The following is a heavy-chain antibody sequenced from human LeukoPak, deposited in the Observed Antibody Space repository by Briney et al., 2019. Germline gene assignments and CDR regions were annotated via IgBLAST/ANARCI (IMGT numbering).Heavy chain of an antibody. Sequence: PGGTLRLSCAASGFTLSSYGMHWVRQAPGKGLEWVAFIRYDGSNKYYADSVKGRFTISRDNSKNTLYLQMNSLRAEDTAVYYCAKDAGYSSSSVPKANALHYWDQGTLVTVSS. CDR1: GFTLSSYG. D-gene: IGHD6-13*01. CDR2: IRYDGSNK. V-gene: IGHV3-30*02. CDR3: AKDAGYSSSSVPKANALHY. J-gene: IGHJ4*02.